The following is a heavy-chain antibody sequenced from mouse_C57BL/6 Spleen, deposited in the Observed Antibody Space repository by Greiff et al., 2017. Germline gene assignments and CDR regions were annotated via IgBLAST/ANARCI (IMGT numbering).Heavy chain of an antibody. CDR3: ARVFDYDGFAC. CDR1: VYTFPSYW. J-gene: IGHJ3*01. V-gene: IGHV1-52*01. D-gene: IGHD2-4*01. CDR2: IDPSDSET. Sequence: VQLQQPVAELVRPGSSVKLSCKASVYTFPSYWTHWVRQRPIQGLEWIGNIDPSDSETHYNQKFKDKATLTVDKSSSTAYMQLSSLTSVDSAVYDGARVFDYDGFACWGEVTLATVSA.